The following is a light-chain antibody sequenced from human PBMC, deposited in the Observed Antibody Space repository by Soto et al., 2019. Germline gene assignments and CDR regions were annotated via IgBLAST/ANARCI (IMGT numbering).Light chain of an antibody. CDR2: GAS. V-gene: IGKV3D-20*02. Sequence: EIVLTQPPGTLSLSPGERPILSCSPCQSVSSSYLVWYQQKSGQAPRLLMSGASSRATGIPDRFSGRGSGTDFTLTISSLEPEDFAVYYCQQRSNWPPITFGQGTRLEI. CDR1: QSVSSSY. CDR3: QQRSNWPPIT. J-gene: IGKJ5*01.